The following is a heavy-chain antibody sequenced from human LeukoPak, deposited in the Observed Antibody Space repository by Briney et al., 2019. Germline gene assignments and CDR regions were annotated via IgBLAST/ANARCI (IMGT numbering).Heavy chain of an antibody. J-gene: IGHJ4*02. V-gene: IGHV4-59*01. CDR1: GGSTGSYH. CDR2: VFNNGGT. CDR3: VASYGGYVLDY. D-gene: IGHD5-12*01. Sequence: PSETLSLTCSVSGGSTGSYHWNWIRQPSGKGLEWIGIVFNNGGTKHNPSLKSRVAISVDTSKNQFALKLSSVTAADTAVYYCVASYGGYVLDYWGQGALVIVSS.